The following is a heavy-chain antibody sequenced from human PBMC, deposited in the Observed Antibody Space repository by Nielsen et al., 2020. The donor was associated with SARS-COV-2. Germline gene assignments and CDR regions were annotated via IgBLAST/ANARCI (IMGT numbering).Heavy chain of an antibody. V-gene: IGHV3-23*01. CDR2: IRTSDDPT. J-gene: IGHJ4*02. Sequence: GESLKISCAASGFTFSDYAMAWVRQAPGKGLEWVSAIRTSDDPTYYADSVKGRCTISRDNSKNTLYLQMNSLSAEDTAVYYCVRVRDDGHYYDTGPFDYWGQGALVTVSS. D-gene: IGHD3-22*01. CDR3: VRVRDDGHYYDTGPFDY. CDR1: GFTFSDYA.